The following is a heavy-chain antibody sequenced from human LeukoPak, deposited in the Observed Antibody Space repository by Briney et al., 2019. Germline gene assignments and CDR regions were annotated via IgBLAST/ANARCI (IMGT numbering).Heavy chain of an antibody. V-gene: IGHV2-5*02. CDR2: IYWDDDK. D-gene: IGHD5-12*01. J-gene: IGHJ4*02. CDR1: VFLLSSSGMG. CDR3: AHKRSGYDF. Sequence: SGPTLVKPTQRLTLNCCVSVFLLSSSGMGVGWIRQPPGKALEWLAIIYWDDDKYYSTSLKTRLNITKDTPKNQVVLTMTNMRTLLTSTLVCAHKRSGYDFWGQGTPVTVSS.